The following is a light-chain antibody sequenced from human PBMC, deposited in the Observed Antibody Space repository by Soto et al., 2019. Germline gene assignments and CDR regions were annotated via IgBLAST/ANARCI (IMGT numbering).Light chain of an antibody. CDR1: SSDVGGYNY. CDR3: SSYTAISTLDIV. J-gene: IGLJ2*01. CDR2: EVT. Sequence: QSALTQPASVSGSPGQSITISCTGTSSDVGGYNYVSWYQQYPGKAPKLMIYEVTHRPSGVSNRFSGSKSGNTASLTISGLQAEDEANYYCSSYTAISTLDIVFGGGTKVTVL. V-gene: IGLV2-14*01.